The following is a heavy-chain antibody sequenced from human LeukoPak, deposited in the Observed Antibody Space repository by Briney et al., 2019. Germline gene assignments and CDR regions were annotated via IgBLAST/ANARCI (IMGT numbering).Heavy chain of an antibody. D-gene: IGHD6-25*01. Sequence: SETLSLTCTVSGGSISSYYWSWIRQPPGKGLEWIGYIYYSGSTNYNPSLKSRVTISVDTSKNQFSLKLSSVTAADTAVYYCAGSPGVQFPSGLDYWGQGTLVTVSS. V-gene: IGHV4-59*08. CDR3: AGSPGVQFPSGLDY. CDR1: GGSISSYY. J-gene: IGHJ4*02. CDR2: IYYSGST.